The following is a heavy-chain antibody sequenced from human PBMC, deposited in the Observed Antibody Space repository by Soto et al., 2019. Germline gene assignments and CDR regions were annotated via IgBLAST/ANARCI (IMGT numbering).Heavy chain of an antibody. CDR2: MNPNSGNT. CDR1: GYTFTTYD. CDR3: ARESSYYGTLDP. V-gene: IGHV1-8*01. J-gene: IGHJ5*02. D-gene: IGHD3-10*01. Sequence: GASVKVSCKASGYTFTTYDINWVRQATGQGLEWMGWMNPNSGNTGYAQKFQGRVTMTRNTSISTAYMELSSLRSEDTAVYYCARESSYYGTLDPWGQGTLVTVSS.